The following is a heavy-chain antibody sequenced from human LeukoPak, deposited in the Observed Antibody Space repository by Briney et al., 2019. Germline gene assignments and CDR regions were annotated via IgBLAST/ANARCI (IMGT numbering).Heavy chain of an antibody. CDR2: ISSSSSYI. D-gene: IGHD4-23*01. CDR1: GFTFSSYS. J-gene: IGHJ4*02. CDR3: TTVGDYVGEASFDY. Sequence: PGGSLRLSCAASGFTFSSYSMNWVRQAPGKGLEWVSSISSSSSYIYYADSVKGRFTISRDNAKNSLYLQMNSLKTEDTAVYYCTTVGDYVGEASFDYWGQGTLVTVSS. V-gene: IGHV3-21*03.